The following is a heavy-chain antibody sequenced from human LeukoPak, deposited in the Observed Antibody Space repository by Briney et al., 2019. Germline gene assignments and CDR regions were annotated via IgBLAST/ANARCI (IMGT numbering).Heavy chain of an antibody. CDR3: ATDGGGFDT. D-gene: IGHD6-25*01. J-gene: IGHJ5*02. CDR2: INIGGTNT. Sequence: GGSLRLSCAASGFTFNDYYMSWIRQAPGKGLEWLSYINIGGTNTHYADSVKGRFTISRDNAKKSLYLEMNNLRAEDTAVYYCATDGGGFDTWGQGVLVTVSS. V-gene: IGHV3-11*01. CDR1: GFTFNDYY.